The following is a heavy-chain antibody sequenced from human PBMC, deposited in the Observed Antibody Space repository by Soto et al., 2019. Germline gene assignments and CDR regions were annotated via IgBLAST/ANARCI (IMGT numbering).Heavy chain of an antibody. CDR1: GFTFSGSA. CDR3: TRAPRDIAVAGTGNY. D-gene: IGHD6-19*01. Sequence: EVQLVESGGGLVQPGGSLKLSCAASGFTFSGSAMHWVRQASGKGLEWVGRIRSKANSYATAYAASVKGRFTISRDDSKNTAYLHMNSLNTEDTAVYYCTRAPRDIAVAGTGNYWGQGTLVTVSS. J-gene: IGHJ4*02. CDR2: IRSKANSYAT. V-gene: IGHV3-73*02.